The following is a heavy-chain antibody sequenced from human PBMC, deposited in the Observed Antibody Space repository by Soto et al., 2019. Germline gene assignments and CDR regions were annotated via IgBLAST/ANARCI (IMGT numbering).Heavy chain of an antibody. CDR2: IYWDDDK. Sequence: QITLKESGPTLVKPTQTLTLTCTFSGFSLSTSGVGVGWIRQPPGKALEWLALIYWDDDKRYSPSLKSRRTISKVTAKNQVVLTMTNMDPLVTASYSCVRTRADMDVWGQGTTVTVSS. CDR1: GFSLSTSGVG. CDR3: VRTRADMDV. V-gene: IGHV2-5*02. J-gene: IGHJ6*02.